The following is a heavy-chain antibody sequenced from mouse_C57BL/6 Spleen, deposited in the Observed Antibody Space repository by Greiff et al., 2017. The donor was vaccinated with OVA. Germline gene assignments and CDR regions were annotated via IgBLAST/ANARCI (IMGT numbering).Heavy chain of an antibody. D-gene: IGHD6-1*01. CDR3: ARGSNYVDY. J-gene: IGHJ2*01. CDR2: ISDGGSYT. Sequence: EVQLVESGGGLVKPGGSLKLSCAASGFTFSSYAMSWVRQTPEKRLEWVATISDGGSYTYSPDNVKGRFTISRDNAKNNLYLQMSHLKSEDTAMYYCARGSNYVDYWGQGTTLTVSS. CDR1: GFTFSSYA. V-gene: IGHV5-4*01.